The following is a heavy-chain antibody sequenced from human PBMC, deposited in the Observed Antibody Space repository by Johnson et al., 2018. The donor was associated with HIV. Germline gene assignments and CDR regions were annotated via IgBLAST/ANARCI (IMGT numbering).Heavy chain of an antibody. CDR1: GFTFSDYY. D-gene: IGHD4-23*01. Sequence: MQLVESGGGLVKPGGSLRLSCAASGFTFSDYYMSWIRQAPGKGLEWVSVISSGGVTYYIDSVKGRFTISRDNSKNTMYLQMNSLRAEDTAVYYCAKSPGKDHGGNSGGIDIWGQGTMVTVSA. V-gene: IGHV3-66*01. J-gene: IGHJ3*02. CDR2: ISSGGVT. CDR3: AKSPGKDHGGNSGGIDI.